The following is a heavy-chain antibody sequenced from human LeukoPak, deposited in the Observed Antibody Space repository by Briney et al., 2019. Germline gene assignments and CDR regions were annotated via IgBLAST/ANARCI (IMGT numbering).Heavy chain of an antibody. CDR2: IYPGDSDT. V-gene: IGHV5-51*01. Sequence: GESLKISCKGSGYSFTSYWIGWVRQMPGKGLEWMAIIYPGDSDTRYSPSFQGQVTISADKSISTAYLQWSSLKASDTAMYYCARSIRYDYVWGSYTDYWGQGTLVTVSS. CDR1: GYSFTSYW. J-gene: IGHJ4*02. CDR3: ARSIRYDYVWGSYTDY. D-gene: IGHD3-16*01.